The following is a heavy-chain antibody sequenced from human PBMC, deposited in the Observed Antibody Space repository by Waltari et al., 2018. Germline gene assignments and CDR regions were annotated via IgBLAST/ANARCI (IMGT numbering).Heavy chain of an antibody. D-gene: IGHD2-2*01. CDR2: ITRSSNYI. CDR3: VRKGYCSSTNCLDAFDI. J-gene: IGHJ3*02. CDR1: GFIFITYT. Sequence: EVQLVESGGGLVKPGGSLRVSCAASGFIFITYTLNWVRQAPGKGLEWVSSITRSSNYIYYADSVKGRFTISRDNANSSLSLQMDSLRAEDTAVYYCVRKGYCSSTNCLDAFDIWGQGTMVTVSS. V-gene: IGHV3-21*01.